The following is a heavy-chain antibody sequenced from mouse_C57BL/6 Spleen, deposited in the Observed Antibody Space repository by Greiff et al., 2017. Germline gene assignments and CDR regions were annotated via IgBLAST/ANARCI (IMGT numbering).Heavy chain of an antibody. Sequence: QVHVKQPGAELVKPGASVKLSCKASGYTFTSYWMHWVKQRPGQGLEWIGMIHPNSGSTNYNEKFKSKATLTVDKSSSTAYMQLSSLTSEDSAVYYCARKVVGLDYWGQGTTLTVSS. CDR3: ARKVVGLDY. J-gene: IGHJ2*01. CDR2: IHPNSGST. CDR1: GYTFTSYW. D-gene: IGHD3-3*01. V-gene: IGHV1-64*01.